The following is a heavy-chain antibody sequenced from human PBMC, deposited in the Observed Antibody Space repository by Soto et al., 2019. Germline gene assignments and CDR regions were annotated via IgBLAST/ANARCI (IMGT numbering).Heavy chain of an antibody. V-gene: IGHV1-69*02. J-gene: IGHJ3*02. CDR2: IIPILGIA. D-gene: IGHD6-19*01. CDR3: ARVGSGWYPVGAFHI. Sequence: GASVKVSCKASGGTFSSYTISWVRQAPGQGLEWMGRIIPILGIANYAQKFQGRVTITADKSTSTAYMELSSLRSEDTAVYYCARVGSGWYPVGAFHIWCPGPRVTVSS. CDR1: GGTFSSYT.